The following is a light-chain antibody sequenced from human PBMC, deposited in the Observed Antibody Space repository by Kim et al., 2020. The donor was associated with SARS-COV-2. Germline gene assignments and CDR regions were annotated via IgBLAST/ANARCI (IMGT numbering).Light chain of an antibody. V-gene: IGLV2-14*01. CDR2: EVT. Sequence: GQSITISCTGTSSDVVAYNYVSWYQQHPGKAPKLMIYEVTNRPSGVSNRFSGSKSGNTASLTISGLQVEDEADYYCSSYTTANTHVLGTGTKVTVL. CDR3: SSYTTANTHV. CDR1: SSDVVAYNY. J-gene: IGLJ1*01.